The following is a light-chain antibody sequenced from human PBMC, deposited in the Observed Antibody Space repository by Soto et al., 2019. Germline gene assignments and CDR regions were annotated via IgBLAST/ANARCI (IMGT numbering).Light chain of an antibody. Sequence: IVMTQSPDTLSVSPGERATLSCRTSQTVNSNLAWYQHKPGQSPRLLIYGASTRATTTPGRFSGSGSGTEFTLTISSLQSEDFAVYYCQQYTAWPLTFGGGTHVEIK. CDR2: GAS. V-gene: IGKV3D-15*01. CDR1: QTVNSN. J-gene: IGKJ4*01. CDR3: QQYTAWPLT.